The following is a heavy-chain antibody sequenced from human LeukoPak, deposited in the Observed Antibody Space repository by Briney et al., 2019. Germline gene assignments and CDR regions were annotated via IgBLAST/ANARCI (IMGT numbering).Heavy chain of an antibody. CDR2: IYYSGST. V-gene: IGHV4-39*01. Sequence: SETLSLTCSVSGGSISSTNYYWGWIRQPPGKGLEWIGSIYYSGSTYYNPSLKSRVTISVDTSKNQFSLKLSSVTAADTAVYHCARHLYGSGLHRIDYWGQGTLVTVSS. D-gene: IGHD6-19*01. CDR3: ARHLYGSGLHRIDY. J-gene: IGHJ4*02. CDR1: GGSISSTNYY.